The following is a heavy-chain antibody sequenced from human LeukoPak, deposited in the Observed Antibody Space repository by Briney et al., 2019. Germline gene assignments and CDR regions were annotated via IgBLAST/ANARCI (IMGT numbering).Heavy chain of an antibody. CDR1: GFTFSDYY. CDR2: ISSSSSYT. CDR3: ASGLGFLEWPIDY. J-gene: IGHJ4*02. D-gene: IGHD3-3*01. V-gene: IGHV3-11*06. Sequence: GGSLGLSCAASGFTFSDYYMSWIRQAPGKGLEWVSYISSSSSYTNYADSVKGRFTISRDNAKNSLYLQMNSLRAEDTAVYYCASGLGFLEWPIDYWGQGTLVTVSS.